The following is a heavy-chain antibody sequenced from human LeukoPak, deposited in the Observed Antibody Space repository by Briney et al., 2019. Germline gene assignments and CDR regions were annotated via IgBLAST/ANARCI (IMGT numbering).Heavy chain of an antibody. CDR3: AREPESGAPDY. Sequence: SVKVSCKASGGTFSSYAISWVRQAPGQGLEWMGRTIPIFGIANYAQKFQGRVTITADKSTSTAYMELSSLRSEDTAVYYCAREPESGAPDYWGQGTLVTVSS. V-gene: IGHV1-69*04. D-gene: IGHD3-10*01. CDR2: TIPIFGIA. CDR1: GGTFSSYA. J-gene: IGHJ4*02.